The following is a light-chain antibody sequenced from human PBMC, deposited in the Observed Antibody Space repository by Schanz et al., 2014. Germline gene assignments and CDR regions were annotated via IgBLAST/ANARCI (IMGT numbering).Light chain of an antibody. Sequence: QSALTQPASVSGSPGQSITISCTGTSSDVGGYNYVSWYQQHPGKAPKLMIYDVTYRPSGVSNRFSGSKSGNTASLTVSGLQAEDEADYYCSSYARSKPLVFGGGTKLTVL. CDR1: SSDVGGYNY. CDR3: SSYARSKPLV. CDR2: DVT. V-gene: IGLV2-14*01. J-gene: IGLJ2*01.